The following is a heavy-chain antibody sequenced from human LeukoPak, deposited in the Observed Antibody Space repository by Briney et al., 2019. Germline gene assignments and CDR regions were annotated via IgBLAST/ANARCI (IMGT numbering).Heavy chain of an antibody. D-gene: IGHD6-19*01. V-gene: IGHV3-30*02. CDR1: GFTFSSYG. Sequence: GGSLRLSCAASGFTFSSYGMHWVRQAPGKGLEWVAFIRYDGSNKYYADSVKGRFTISRDNSKNTLYLQMNSLRAEDTAVYYCAKDDDSSGWYLNPNWFDPWGQGTLVTVSS. CDR2: IRYDGSNK. J-gene: IGHJ5*02. CDR3: AKDDDSSGWYLNPNWFDP.